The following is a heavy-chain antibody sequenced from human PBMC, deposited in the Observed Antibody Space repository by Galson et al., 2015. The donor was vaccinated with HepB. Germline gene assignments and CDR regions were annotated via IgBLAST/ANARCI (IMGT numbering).Heavy chain of an antibody. CDR1: GFTFSGYV. Sequence: SLRLSCAAAGFTFSGYVLHWVRQAPVKGLELVAFISYDGNKKSYVDSVNGRFTIFIDSSRNTVYLQMHSLRSEDMAVHYCARDQTAYNFCSGYFLFDPWGQGTPVTVAS. V-gene: IGHV3-30-3*01. D-gene: IGHD3-3*01. J-gene: IGHJ5*02. CDR2: ISYDGNKK. CDR3: ARDQTAYNFCSGYFLFDP.